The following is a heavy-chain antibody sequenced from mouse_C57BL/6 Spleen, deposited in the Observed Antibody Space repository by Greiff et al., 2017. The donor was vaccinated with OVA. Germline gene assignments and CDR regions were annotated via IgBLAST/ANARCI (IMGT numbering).Heavy chain of an antibody. CDR1: GYTFTSYW. CDR2: IYPSDSET. D-gene: IGHD1-1*01. V-gene: IGHV1-61*01. Sequence: QVQLQQPGAELVRPGSSVKLSCKASGYTFTSYWMDWVKQRPGQGLEWIGNIYPSDSETHYNQKFKDKATLTVDKSSSTAYMQLSSLTSEDSAVYYCARTGYYGRDWYFDVWGTGTTVTVSS. CDR3: ARTGYYGRDWYFDV. J-gene: IGHJ1*03.